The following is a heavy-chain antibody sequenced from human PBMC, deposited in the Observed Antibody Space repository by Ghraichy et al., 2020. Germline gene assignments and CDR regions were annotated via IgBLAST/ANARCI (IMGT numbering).Heavy chain of an antibody. Sequence: SVKVSCKASGGTFSSYAISWVRQAPGQGLEWMGGIIPIFGTANYAQKFQGRVTITADESTSTAYMELSSLRSEDTAVYYCARSGGYYDSSGYYSLGWFDPWGQGTLVTVSS. CDR1: GGTFSSYA. J-gene: IGHJ5*02. CDR2: IIPIFGTA. V-gene: IGHV1-69*13. D-gene: IGHD3-22*01. CDR3: ARSGGYYDSSGYYSLGWFDP.